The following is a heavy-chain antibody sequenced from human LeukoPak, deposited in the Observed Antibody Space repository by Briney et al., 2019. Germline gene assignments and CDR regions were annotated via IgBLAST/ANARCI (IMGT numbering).Heavy chain of an antibody. J-gene: IGHJ6*02. CDR2: IWYDGSNK. Sequence: PGGSLRLSCAASGFTFSSYGMHWVRQAPDKGLEWVAVIWYDGSNKYYADSVKGRFTISRDNSKNTLFLQMNSLRAEDTAVYFCARGGHCSTTSCSNYDGMDVWGQGTTLTVSS. V-gene: IGHV3-33*01. CDR1: GFTFSSYG. CDR3: ARGGHCSTTSCSNYDGMDV. D-gene: IGHD2-2*01.